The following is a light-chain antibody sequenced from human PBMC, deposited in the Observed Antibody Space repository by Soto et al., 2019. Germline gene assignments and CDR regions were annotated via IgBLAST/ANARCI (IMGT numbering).Light chain of an antibody. Sequence: DIQMTQSPSILSASVGDRVTITCRASQSIRSWLAWYQQKPGKAPKLLIYDAYSLESGVPSRFSGRRSGTEFTLTIAGLQPEDFATYYCQQYESYSPRTFGGGTKVDSK. CDR3: QQYESYSPRT. CDR1: QSIRSW. V-gene: IGKV1-5*01. J-gene: IGKJ4*01. CDR2: DAY.